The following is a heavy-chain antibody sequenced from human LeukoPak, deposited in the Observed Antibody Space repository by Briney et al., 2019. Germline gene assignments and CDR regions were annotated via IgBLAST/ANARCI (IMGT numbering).Heavy chain of an antibody. CDR2: IYYSGST. V-gene: IGHV4-59*01. Sequence: SETLSLTCSVSGGSISSYYWSWIRQPPGKGLEWIGYIYYSGSTNYNPSLKSRVTISVDTSKNQFSLKLSSVTAADTAVYYCARVKYNWNHAYYYYYVDVWGKGTTVTVSS. CDR3: ARVKYNWNHAYYYYYVDV. J-gene: IGHJ6*03. D-gene: IGHD1-20*01. CDR1: GGSISSYY.